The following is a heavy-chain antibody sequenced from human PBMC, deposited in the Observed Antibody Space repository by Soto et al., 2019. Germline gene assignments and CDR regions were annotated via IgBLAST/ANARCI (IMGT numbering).Heavy chain of an antibody. CDR2: IYWDDTK. D-gene: IGHD3-22*01. CDR1: GFSLSSSGVG. CDR3: AHISVTMIVGAGYFQH. Sequence: QITLKESGPTLVTPTETLTLTCTFSGFSLSSSGVGVGWIRQPPGQALEWVALIYWDDTKRYSPSLKSGLTSTKDTSRNQVVLTMTNMDHVGTATYYCAHISVTMIVGAGYFQHWGQGTLVTVSS. V-gene: IGHV2-5*02. J-gene: IGHJ1*01.